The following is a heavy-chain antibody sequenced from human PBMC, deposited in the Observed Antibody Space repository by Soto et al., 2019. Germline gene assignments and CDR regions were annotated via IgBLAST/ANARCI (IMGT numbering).Heavy chain of an antibody. V-gene: IGHV3-48*04. J-gene: IGHJ4*02. CDR2: IGARGFPI. CDR3: ATEPFDY. CDR1: GLDFGVYP. Sequence: EVQLVESGGGVMQPGGSLILSCAASGLDFGVYPMNWLRQAPGKGLEWVSYIGARGFPIYYADSVRGRFAMSRDNANNSVFLQMDSLRAEDTAQYFCATEPFDYWGRGALVTVSS.